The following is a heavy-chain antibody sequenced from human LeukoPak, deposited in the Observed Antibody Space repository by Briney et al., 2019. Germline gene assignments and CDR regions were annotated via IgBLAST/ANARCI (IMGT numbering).Heavy chain of an antibody. D-gene: IGHD2-15*01. V-gene: IGHV4-30-4*01. CDR2: SYYSGST. Sequence: SETLSLTCTVSGGSISSGDSYWSWIRQPPGKGVEWVGYSYYSGSTYYDPSLKSRVTISVDTSKNQFSLKLSCVTAADTAVYYCARDGLGYCSGGRCYPSSYNWFDPWGQGTLVTVSS. CDR3: ARDGLGYCSGGRCYPSSYNWFDP. CDR1: GGSISSGDSY. J-gene: IGHJ5*02.